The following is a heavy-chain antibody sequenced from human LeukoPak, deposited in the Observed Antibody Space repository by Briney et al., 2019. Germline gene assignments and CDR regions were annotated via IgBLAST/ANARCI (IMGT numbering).Heavy chain of an antibody. CDR2: ISYDGSNK. Sequence: GGSLRLSCAASGFSFSNYGLHWVRQAPGKGLEWVAVISYDGSNKYYADSVKGRFTISRDNSKNTLYLQMNSLRAEDTAVYYCAKEGVTMVRGVTDIPYLYYYYYMDVWGKGTTVTVSS. CDR1: GFSFSNYG. V-gene: IGHV3-30*18. CDR3: AKEGVTMVRGVTDIPYLYYYYYMDV. J-gene: IGHJ6*03. D-gene: IGHD3-10*01.